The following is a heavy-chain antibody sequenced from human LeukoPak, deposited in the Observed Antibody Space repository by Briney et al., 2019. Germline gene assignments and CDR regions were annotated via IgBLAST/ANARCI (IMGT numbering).Heavy chain of an antibody. Sequence: GGSLRLSCAASGLTLKTYWMSWVRQAPGKELEWVANIKQDGIEKHYVDSVKGRFTISRDDAKNSLYLQMNNLRVDATALYYCARSGRNQVWGQATLVTVYS. CDR1: GLTLKTYW. CDR3: ARSGRNQV. D-gene: IGHD1-26*01. CDR2: IKQDGIEK. V-gene: IGHV3-7*03. J-gene: IGHJ4*02.